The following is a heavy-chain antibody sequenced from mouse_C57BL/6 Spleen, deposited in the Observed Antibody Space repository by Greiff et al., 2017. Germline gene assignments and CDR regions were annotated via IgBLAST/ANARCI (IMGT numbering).Heavy chain of an antibody. J-gene: IGHJ2*01. CDR2: FHPYNDGT. Sequence: VQLLQSGAELVKPGASVKMSCKASGYTFTTYSIKWMKQNHGKSLEWIGDFHPYNDGTSYNEKFKGKATLTVDKSSSTVYLVLSRLTSDDSAVYWCARGRLGRFDYWGQGTTLTVSS. CDR1: GYTFTTYS. CDR3: ARGRLGRFDY. D-gene: IGHD1-1*01. V-gene: IGHV1-47*01.